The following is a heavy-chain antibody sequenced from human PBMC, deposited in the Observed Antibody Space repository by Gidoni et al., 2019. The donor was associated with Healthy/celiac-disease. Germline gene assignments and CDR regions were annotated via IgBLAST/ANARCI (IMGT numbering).Heavy chain of an antibody. D-gene: IGHD3-22*01. CDR2: INHSGST. V-gene: IGHV4-34*01. Sequence: QVQLQQWGAGLLTPSETLSLTCAFYGGSFSGYYWSWIRQPPGKGLEWIGEINHSGSTNYNPSLNSRVTISVETSKNKFSLKLSSVTAADTAVYYCARVRTGVIVARGAFDIWGQGTMVTVSS. CDR1: GGSFSGYY. CDR3: ARVRTGVIVARGAFDI. J-gene: IGHJ3*02.